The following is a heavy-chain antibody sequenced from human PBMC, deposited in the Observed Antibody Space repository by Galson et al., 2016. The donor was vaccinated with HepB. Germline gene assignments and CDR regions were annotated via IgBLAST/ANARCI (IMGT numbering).Heavy chain of an antibody. V-gene: IGHV4-39*01. CDR2: IYGSGNT. J-gene: IGHJ6*02. CDR3: ARRYNGYDWGLYGMDV. CDR1: GDSISSNSYY. Sequence: SETLSLTCIVSGDSISSNSYYWVWIRQPPGKRLEWIGSIYGSGNTYYNPSLNSRVTISVDASKNQFSLKLNSVTTADSAVYYCARRYNGYDWGLYGMDVWGQGTTVTVSS. D-gene: IGHD5-12*01.